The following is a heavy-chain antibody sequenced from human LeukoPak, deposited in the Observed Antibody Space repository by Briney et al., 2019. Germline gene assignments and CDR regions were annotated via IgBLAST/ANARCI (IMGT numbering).Heavy chain of an antibody. V-gene: IGHV3-48*02. Sequence: GGSLRLSCAASGFTFSSYNMNWVRQAPGKGLEWVSYIRSSGNTIYYADSVKGRFTISRDNAKNSVYLQMNSLRDEDTAVYYCTRYGSYPEAFDYWGQGTLVTVSS. CDR2: IRSSGNTI. CDR1: GFTFSSYN. D-gene: IGHD1-26*01. CDR3: TRYGSYPEAFDY. J-gene: IGHJ4*02.